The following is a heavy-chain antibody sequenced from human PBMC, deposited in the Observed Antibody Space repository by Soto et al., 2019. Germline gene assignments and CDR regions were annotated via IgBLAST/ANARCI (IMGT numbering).Heavy chain of an antibody. CDR3: VRDSHGDY. J-gene: IGHJ4*02. CDR2: IDHDGPT. V-gene: IGHV3-74*01. CDR1: GFIFSNYW. Sequence: EVQLVESGGGLVQPGGSLRLSCADSGFIFSNYWMHWVRQAPGKGLEWVARIDHDGPTDYADSVRGRFTISRDNAENTLYLQMNSLRPEDTAVYYCVRDSHGDYWGQGTLVTVSS.